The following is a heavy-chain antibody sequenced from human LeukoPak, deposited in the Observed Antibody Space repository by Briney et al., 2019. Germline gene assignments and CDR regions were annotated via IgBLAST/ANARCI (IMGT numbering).Heavy chain of an antibody. J-gene: IGHJ6*02. V-gene: IGHV3-23*01. Sequence: GGSLRLSCAATGFTFNSYSMSWVRQAPGRGLEWVSAISGSGGRTYYVDSVKGRFTISRDNSKNTLYLQLSSLRAEDTALYYCARATRDYYYGMDVWGQGTTVTVSS. CDR1: GFTFNSYS. D-gene: IGHD1-14*01. CDR2: ISGSGGRT. CDR3: ARATRDYYYGMDV.